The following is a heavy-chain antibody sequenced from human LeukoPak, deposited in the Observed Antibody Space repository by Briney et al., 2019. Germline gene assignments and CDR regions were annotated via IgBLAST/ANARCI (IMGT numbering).Heavy chain of an antibody. CDR3: ARTVTTSSCYFDY. D-gene: IGHD4-17*01. V-gene: IGHV1-18*01. Sequence: ASVMVSFKASGYTFTTYGVSWVRQAPGQGLEWMGWISGYDGNTNYAQKLRGRVTMTTDTSTSTAYMDLRSLRSDDTALYYCARTVTTSSCYFDYWGQGTLVTVSS. CDR1: GYTFTTYG. J-gene: IGHJ4*02. CDR2: ISGYDGNT.